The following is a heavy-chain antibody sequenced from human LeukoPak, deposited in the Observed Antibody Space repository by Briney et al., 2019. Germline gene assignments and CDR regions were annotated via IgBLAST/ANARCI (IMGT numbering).Heavy chain of an antibody. V-gene: IGHV3-9*01. Sequence: PGRSLRLSCAASGFTFDDYAMHWVRQAPGKGLEWVSGISWNSGSIGYADSVKGRFTISRDNAKNSLYLQMNSLRAEDTALYYCAKDLLGYCSGGSCYRGAFDIWGQGTMVTVSS. J-gene: IGHJ3*02. CDR3: AKDLLGYCSGGSCYRGAFDI. D-gene: IGHD2-15*01. CDR2: ISWNSGSI. CDR1: GFTFDDYA.